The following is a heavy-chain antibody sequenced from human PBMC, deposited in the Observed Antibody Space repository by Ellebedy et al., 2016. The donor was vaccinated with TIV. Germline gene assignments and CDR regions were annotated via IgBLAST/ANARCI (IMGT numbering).Heavy chain of an antibody. D-gene: IGHD3-10*01. V-gene: IGHV3-33*01. Sequence: GESLKISCAASGFIFKNYGMHWVRQAPGKGLEWVAITWYDGTHTQYRESVKGRFTISRDNSKNTLYLQMNSLRAEDTAIYFCARVPLYPGSGNYPTPPDYWGQGTLVTVSS. CDR1: GFIFKNYG. J-gene: IGHJ4*01. CDR3: ARVPLYPGSGNYPTPPDY. CDR2: TWYDGTHT.